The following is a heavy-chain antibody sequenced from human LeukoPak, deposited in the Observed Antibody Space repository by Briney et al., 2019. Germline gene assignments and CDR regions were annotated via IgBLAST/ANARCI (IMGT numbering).Heavy chain of an antibody. CDR1: GGSISSGGYY. CDR3: ARATLSNTARENYFDY. Sequence: PSETLSLTCTVSGGSISSGGYYWSWIRQPPGKGLEWIGYIYHSGSTYYNPSLKSRVTISVDRSKNQFSLKLSSVTAADTAVYYCARATLSNTARENYFDYWGQGTLVTVSS. V-gene: IGHV4-30-2*01. J-gene: IGHJ4*02. D-gene: IGHD5-18*01. CDR2: IYHSGST.